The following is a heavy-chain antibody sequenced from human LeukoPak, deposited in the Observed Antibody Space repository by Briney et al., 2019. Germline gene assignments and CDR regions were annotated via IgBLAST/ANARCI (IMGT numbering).Heavy chain of an antibody. CDR2: IYSGGST. D-gene: IGHD5-12*01. CDR3: AKEDRGSLYYFDY. Sequence: GSLRLSCAASGFTVSSNYMSWVRQAPGKGLEWVSVIYSGGSTYYADSVKGRFTISRDNSKNTLYLQMNSLRAEDTAVYYCAKEDRGSLYYFDYWGRGTLVTVSS. CDR1: GFTVSSNY. V-gene: IGHV3-53*01. J-gene: IGHJ4*02.